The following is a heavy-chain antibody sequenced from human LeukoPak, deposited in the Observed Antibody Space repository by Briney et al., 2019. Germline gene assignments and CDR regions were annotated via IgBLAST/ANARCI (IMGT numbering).Heavy chain of an antibody. CDR1: GYTFTSYG. V-gene: IGHV1-18*01. D-gene: IGHD3-3*01. Sequence: ASVKVSCKASGYTFTSYGISWVRQAPGQGLEWMGWISAYNGNTNYAQKLQGRVTMTTDTSTSTAYIALRSLRSDDTAVYYCARDPKGSGYHLYFDYWGQGTLVTVSS. CDR2: ISAYNGNT. J-gene: IGHJ4*02. CDR3: ARDPKGSGYHLYFDY.